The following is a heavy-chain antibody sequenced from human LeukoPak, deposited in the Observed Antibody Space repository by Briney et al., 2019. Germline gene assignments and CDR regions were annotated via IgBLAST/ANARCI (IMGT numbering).Heavy chain of an antibody. CDR3: ARSGAFDAHNC. V-gene: IGHV3-48*01. CDR1: GFDFNTYS. J-gene: IGHJ4*02. CDR2: ISGSSRSR. Sequence: PGGSLRLSCAASGFDFNTYSMNWVRQAPGKGLEWVSYISGSSRSRYYADSVKGRFTISRDNAKNSLYLQMNSLRVDDTAVYYCARSGAFDAHNCWGQGTLVTVSS. D-gene: IGHD3-16*01.